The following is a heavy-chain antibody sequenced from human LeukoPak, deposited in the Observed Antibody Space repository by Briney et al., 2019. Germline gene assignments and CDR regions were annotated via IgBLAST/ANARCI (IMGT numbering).Heavy chain of an antibody. Sequence: GGSLRLSCVASGFTLSSYSMHWVRQAPGKGLEWVSSTDSTGASIYYADSAKGRFTISRDNAENSLYLQMNTLRAEDTAVYYCARLDPLFYGSGMDYWGQGTRVTVSS. CDR1: GFTLSSYS. CDR3: ARLDPLFYGSGMDY. D-gene: IGHD3-10*01. CDR2: TDSTGASI. V-gene: IGHV3-21*01. J-gene: IGHJ4*02.